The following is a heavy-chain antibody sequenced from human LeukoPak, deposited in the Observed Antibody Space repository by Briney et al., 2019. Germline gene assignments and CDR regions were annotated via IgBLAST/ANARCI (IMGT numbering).Heavy chain of an antibody. Sequence: PSETLSLTCTVSGGSISSGSYYWSWIRQPAGKGLEWIGRIYTTGSTNYNPSLKSRVTISVDTSKNQFSLKLSSVTAADTAVYYCARDGWGPDNDFWGLWGQGTMVTVSS. CDR2: IYTTGST. CDR3: ARDGWGPDNDFWGL. D-gene: IGHD3-3*01. V-gene: IGHV4-61*02. CDR1: GGSISSGSYY. J-gene: IGHJ3*01.